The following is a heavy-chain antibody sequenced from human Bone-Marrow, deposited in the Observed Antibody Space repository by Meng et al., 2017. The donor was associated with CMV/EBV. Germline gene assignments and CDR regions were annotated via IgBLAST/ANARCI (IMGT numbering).Heavy chain of an antibody. D-gene: IGHD2-2*01. Sequence: NWWGSARKTPGKGLEWIGEIYHSGSTNYNPSLKSRVTISVDKSKNQFSLKLSSVTAADTAVYYCARVERLYCSSTSCPTTYYFDYWGQGTLVTVSS. CDR3: ARVERLYCSSTSCPTTYYFDY. CDR1: NW. J-gene: IGHJ4*02. CDR2: IYHSGST. V-gene: IGHV4-4*02.